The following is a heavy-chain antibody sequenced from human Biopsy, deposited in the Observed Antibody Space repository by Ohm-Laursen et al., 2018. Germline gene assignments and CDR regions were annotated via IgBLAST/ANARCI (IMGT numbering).Heavy chain of an antibody. CDR2: IIPILRTT. CDR1: TGTFDSYG. D-gene: IGHD2-15*01. Sequence: ASVKVSCKASTGTFDSYGVTWVRQAPGQGLEWMGRIIPILRTTTYAPKFQGRVTFTADKSSSTAYLELSSLTSEDTAMFYCAREAIGYQLPCDDWGQGTLVTVSS. J-gene: IGHJ4*02. CDR3: AREAIGYQLPCDD. V-gene: IGHV1-69*04.